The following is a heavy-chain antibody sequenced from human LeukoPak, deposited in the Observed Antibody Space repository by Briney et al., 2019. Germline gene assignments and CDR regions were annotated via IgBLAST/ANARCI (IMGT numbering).Heavy chain of an antibody. V-gene: IGHV4-38-2*02. D-gene: IGHD3-16*01. J-gene: IGHJ3*02. CDR1: GYPISTGYY. CDR2: ISHTRTT. Sequence: SETLSLTCTVSGYPISTGYYWGWLRQPPGKGLEWIGSISHTRTTYYSPSLKSRVTITLDTSKKQFSLKLSSMTAADRALYYCAREVFGPGGAFDIWGQGTMVTVSS. CDR3: AREVFGPGGAFDI.